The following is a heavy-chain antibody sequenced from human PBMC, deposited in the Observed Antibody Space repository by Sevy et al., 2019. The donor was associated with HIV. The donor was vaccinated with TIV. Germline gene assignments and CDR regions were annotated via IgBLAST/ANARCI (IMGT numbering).Heavy chain of an antibody. CDR1: GFTFSTYG. Sequence: GGSLRLSCAASGFTFSTYGMHWVRQAPGKGLEWVAVMWFDGSNTYYADSVKGRFTISMDIAKNTLHLQMNSLRAEDTAVYYCARDLEFYDYGDYGPAFMPDYWGQGTLVTVSS. CDR3: ARDLEFYDYGDYGPAFMPDY. CDR2: MWFDGSNT. V-gene: IGHV3-33*01. D-gene: IGHD4-17*01. J-gene: IGHJ4*02.